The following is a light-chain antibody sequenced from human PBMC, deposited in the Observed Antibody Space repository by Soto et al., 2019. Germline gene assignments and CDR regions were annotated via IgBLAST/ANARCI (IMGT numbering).Light chain of an antibody. V-gene: IGKV1-5*03. CDR1: QSISSW. Sequence: DIQMTQSPSTLSASVGDRVTITCRASQSISSWLAWYQQKPGKAPNLLIFKASSLESGVPSRFSVSGSGTEFTLTISSLQPDDFATYYCQQFNNYPWTFGQGTRVEI. CDR2: KAS. J-gene: IGKJ1*01. CDR3: QQFNNYPWT.